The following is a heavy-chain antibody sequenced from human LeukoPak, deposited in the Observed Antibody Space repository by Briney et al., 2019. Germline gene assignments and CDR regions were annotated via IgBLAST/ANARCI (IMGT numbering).Heavy chain of an antibody. J-gene: IGHJ5*02. Sequence: SETLSLTCTVSGRSISSYYWSWIRQPPGKGLEWIGYIYYSGSTTYNPSLKSRVTISVDTSKNQFSLKLSSVTAADTAVYYCAREVRFGELDPWGQGTLVTVSS. CDR2: IYYSGST. V-gene: IGHV4-59*01. D-gene: IGHD3-10*01. CDR3: AREVRFGELDP. CDR1: GRSISSYY.